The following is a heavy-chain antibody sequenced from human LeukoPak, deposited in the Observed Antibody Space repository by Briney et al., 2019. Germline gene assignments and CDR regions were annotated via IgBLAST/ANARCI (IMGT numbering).Heavy chain of an antibody. Sequence: GGSLRLSCAASGFTFSSYAMNWVRQAPGKGLEWVSGTGSTGVSTFYADSVKGRFTVSRDNSKNSLYLQMNSLRAEDTALYYCARLVITGSHGRGWFDRWGQGTLVTVSS. CDR2: TGSTGVST. J-gene: IGHJ5*02. D-gene: IGHD3-16*01. CDR3: ARLVITGSHGRGWFDR. V-gene: IGHV3-23*01. CDR1: GFTFSSYA.